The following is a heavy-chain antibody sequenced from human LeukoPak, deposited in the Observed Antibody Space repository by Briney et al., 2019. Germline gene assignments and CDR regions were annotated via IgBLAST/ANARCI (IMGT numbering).Heavy chain of an antibody. CDR2: ISAYNGNT. Sequence: PQASVKVSCKASGYTFTSYGISWVRQAPGQGLEWMGWISAYNGNTNYARKLQSRVTMTTDTSTSTAYMELRSLRSDDTAVYYCARADYGGNYHDYWGQGTLVTVSS. J-gene: IGHJ4*02. CDR1: GYTFTSYG. D-gene: IGHD4-23*01. V-gene: IGHV1-18*01. CDR3: ARADYGGNYHDY.